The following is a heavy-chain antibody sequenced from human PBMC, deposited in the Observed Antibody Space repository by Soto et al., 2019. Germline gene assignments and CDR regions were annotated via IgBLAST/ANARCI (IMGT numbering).Heavy chain of an antibody. CDR3: ARDRGSYGMDV. V-gene: IGHV4-31*03. J-gene: IGHJ6*02. CDR2: VSPIGTP. CDR1: GDSVGGGYY. Sequence: QVQLQESGPGLVKPSQTLSLTCTVSGDSVGGGYYWSWVRQRPRKGLEWIGYVSPIGTPYYSPSLNSRVSISIDTSKNQLSLEVRSVTAADTAVYYCARDRGSYGMDVWGQGTTVTVS.